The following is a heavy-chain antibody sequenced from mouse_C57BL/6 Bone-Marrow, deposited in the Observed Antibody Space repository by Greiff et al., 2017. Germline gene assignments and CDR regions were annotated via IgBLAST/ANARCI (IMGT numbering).Heavy chain of an antibody. CDR3: ASNLPHYGSSYDWYFDV. Sequence: EVQLQQSGPELVKPGASVKISCKASGYTFTDYYMNWVKQSHGKSLEWIGDINPNNGGTSYNQKFKGKATLTVDKSSSTAYMELRSLTSEDSAVYYCASNLPHYGSSYDWYFDVWGTGTTVTVSS. D-gene: IGHD1-1*01. J-gene: IGHJ1*03. CDR2: INPNNGGT. CDR1: GYTFTDYY. V-gene: IGHV1-26*01.